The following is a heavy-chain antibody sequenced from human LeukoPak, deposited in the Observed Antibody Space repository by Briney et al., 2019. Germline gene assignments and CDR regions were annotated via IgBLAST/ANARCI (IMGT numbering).Heavy chain of an antibody. CDR1: GGSISSYY. Sequence: PSESLSLTCTVSGGSISSYYWSWIRQPPGKGLEWIGYIYYSGSTNYNPSLKSRVTTSVDTSKNQFSLKLSSVTAADTAVYYCARGIYSSGWYAWFDPWGQGTLVTVSS. V-gene: IGHV4-59*08. D-gene: IGHD6-19*01. CDR3: ARGIYSSGWYAWFDP. J-gene: IGHJ5*02. CDR2: IYYSGST.